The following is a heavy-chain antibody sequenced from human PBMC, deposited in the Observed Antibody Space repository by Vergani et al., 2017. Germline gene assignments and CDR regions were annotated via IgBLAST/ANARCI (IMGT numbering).Heavy chain of an antibody. CDR2: ISSSGSTI. V-gene: IGHV3-48*03. CDR1: GFTFSNSD. J-gene: IGHJ4*02. D-gene: IGHD3-22*01. Sequence: EVQLVESGGGLVQPGGSLRLSCAASGFTFSNSDMNWVHQAPGKGLEWVSYISSSGSTIYYADSVKGRFTISRDNAKNSLYLQMNSLRAEDTAVYYCAAGPYYYDGSNDYWGQGTLVTVSS. CDR3: AAGPYYYDGSNDY.